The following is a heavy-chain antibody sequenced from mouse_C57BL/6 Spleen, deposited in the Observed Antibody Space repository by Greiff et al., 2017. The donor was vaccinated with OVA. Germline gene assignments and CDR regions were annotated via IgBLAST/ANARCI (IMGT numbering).Heavy chain of an antibody. Sequence: VKQRPGQGLEWIGNINPSNGGTNYNEKFKSKATLTVDKSSSTAYMQLSSLTSEDSAVYYCARWKVYYDYDEDFDYWGQGTTLTVSS. CDR2: INPSNGGT. D-gene: IGHD2-4*01. CDR3: ARWKVYYDYDEDFDY. J-gene: IGHJ2*01. V-gene: IGHV1-53*01.